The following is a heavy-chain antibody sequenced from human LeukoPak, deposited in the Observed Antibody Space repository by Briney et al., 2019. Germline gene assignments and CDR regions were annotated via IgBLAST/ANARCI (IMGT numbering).Heavy chain of an antibody. CDR2: ISSSSSTI. CDR3: GRAWSTTAAGIDY. J-gene: IGHJ4*02. V-gene: IGHV3-48*03. Sequence: GGSLRLSCAASGFTFSSYEMNWVRQAPGKGLEWVSYISSSSSTIYYADSVKGRFTISRDNAKNSLYLQMNSLRVEDTAVYYCGRAWSTTAAGIDYWGRGSLVTVSS. D-gene: IGHD6-13*01. CDR1: GFTFSSYE.